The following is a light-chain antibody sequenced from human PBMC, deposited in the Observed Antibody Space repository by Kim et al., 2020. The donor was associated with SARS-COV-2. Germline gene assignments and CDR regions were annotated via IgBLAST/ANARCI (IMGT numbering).Light chain of an antibody. V-gene: IGKV3-20*01. Sequence: LSPGERAPLSCRASRPVTSSYVAWYQHKSGQPPKLLIYAASTRATDIPDRFRGSGSGTEFTLTISRLDPEDFAVYYCHQYGSSPQTFGQGTKLEI. J-gene: IGKJ2*01. CDR1: RPVTSSY. CDR3: HQYGSSPQT. CDR2: AAS.